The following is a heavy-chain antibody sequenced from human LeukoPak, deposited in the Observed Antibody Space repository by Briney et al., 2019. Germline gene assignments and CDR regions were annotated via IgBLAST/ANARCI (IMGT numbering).Heavy chain of an antibody. CDR3: ARVDTATTLFPF. D-gene: IGHD4-17*01. V-gene: IGHV3-74*01. CDR1: GFNFSNYW. J-gene: IGHJ4*02. CDR2: INSDGSST. Sequence: GGSLRRSCAASGFNFSNYWMHWVRQAPGKGLVWVLRINSDGSSTNYAYPGKGRFTISRDNAKNTLYLQMNSLRADDTGMYYCARVDTATTLFPFWGQGTLVTVSS.